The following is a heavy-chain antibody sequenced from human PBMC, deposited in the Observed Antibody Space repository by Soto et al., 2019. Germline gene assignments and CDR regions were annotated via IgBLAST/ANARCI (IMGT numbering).Heavy chain of an antibody. D-gene: IGHD3-22*01. Sequence: CGSLRLSCAASGFTFSSYWMSWVRQAPGKGLEWVANIKQDGSEKYYVDSVKGRFTISRDNAKNSLYLQMNSLRAEDTAVYYCARGYYYDSSGYQEYYFDYWGQGTLVTASS. CDR3: ARGYYYDSSGYQEYYFDY. CDR1: GFTFSSYW. J-gene: IGHJ4*02. CDR2: IKQDGSEK. V-gene: IGHV3-7*03.